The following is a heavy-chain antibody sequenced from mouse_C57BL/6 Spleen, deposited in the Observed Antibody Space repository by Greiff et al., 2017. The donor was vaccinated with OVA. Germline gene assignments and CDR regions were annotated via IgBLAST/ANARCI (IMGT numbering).Heavy chain of an antibody. Sequence: EVQLVESGAELVKPGASVKLSCTASGFNIKDYYMHWVKQRTEQGLEWIGRIDPEDGETKYAPKFQGKATITADTTSNTAYLQLSSLTSEDTAVYYFARHYGSSPFDYWGQGTTLTVSS. CDR3: ARHYGSSPFDY. CDR2: IDPEDGET. V-gene: IGHV14-2*01. D-gene: IGHD1-1*01. CDR1: GFNIKDYY. J-gene: IGHJ2*01.